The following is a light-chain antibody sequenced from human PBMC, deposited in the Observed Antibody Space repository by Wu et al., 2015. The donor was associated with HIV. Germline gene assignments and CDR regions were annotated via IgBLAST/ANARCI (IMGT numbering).Light chain of an antibody. CDR2: AAS. V-gene: IGKV1-39*01. CDR1: QTINTY. Sequence: DIQMTQSPSSLSASIGDRVTITCRASQTINTYLNWYQHKPGDAPKLLIFAASNSQTGVPSRFSGSGSGTDFTLTIANVQPEDSATYYCQQNHEVPRTFGQGTNVGIK. J-gene: IGKJ1*01. CDR3: QQNHEVPRT.